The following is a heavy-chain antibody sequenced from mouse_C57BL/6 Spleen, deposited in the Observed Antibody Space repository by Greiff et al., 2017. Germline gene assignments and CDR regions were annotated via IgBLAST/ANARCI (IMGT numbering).Heavy chain of an antibody. D-gene: IGHD1-1*01. Sequence: DVHLVESGPELVKPGASVKISCKASGYSFTGYYMNWVKQSPEKSLEWIGEINPSTGGTTYNQKFKAKATLTVDKSSSTAYMQLKSLTSEDSAVYYCARVGITTVSQFAYWGQGTLVTVSA. CDR1: GYSFTGYY. V-gene: IGHV1-42*01. CDR2: INPSTGGT. J-gene: IGHJ3*01. CDR3: ARVGITTVSQFAY.